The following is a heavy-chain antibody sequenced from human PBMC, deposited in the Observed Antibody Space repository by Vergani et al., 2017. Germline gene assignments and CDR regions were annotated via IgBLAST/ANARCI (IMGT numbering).Heavy chain of an antibody. Sequence: QVQLVPSGAEVKKPGSSVKVSCKASGGTFSSYAISWVRQAPGQGLERMGRIIPILGIANYAQQFQGRVTITADKATSTAYMELSSLRSEDTAVYYCARAPSTDYYFDYWGQGTLVTVSS. D-gene: IGHD3-3*01. CDR2: IIPILGIA. J-gene: IGHJ4*02. CDR3: ARAPSTDYYFDY. V-gene: IGHV1-69*04. CDR1: GGTFSSYA.